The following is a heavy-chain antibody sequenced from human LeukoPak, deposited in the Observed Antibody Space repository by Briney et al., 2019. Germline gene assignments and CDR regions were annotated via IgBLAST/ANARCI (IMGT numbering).Heavy chain of an antibody. V-gene: IGHV1-2*02. D-gene: IGHD2-2*01. CDR1: GYTFTGYY. J-gene: IGHJ4*02. Sequence: GASVKVSCKASGYTFTGYYMHWVRQAPGQGLEWMGWINPNSGGTNYAQKFQGRVTMTRDTSISTAYMELSRLRSDDTAVYYCARDYLSIVVVPAAMFYWGQGTLVTVSS. CDR2: INPNSGGT. CDR3: ARDYLSIVVVPAAMFY.